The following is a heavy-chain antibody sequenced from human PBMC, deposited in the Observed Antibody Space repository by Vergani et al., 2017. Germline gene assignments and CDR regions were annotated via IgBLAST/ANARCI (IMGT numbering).Heavy chain of an antibody. CDR3: AGCSRGYGSGSYYYYCMDV. D-gene: IGHD3-10*01. J-gene: IGHJ6*02. V-gene: IGHV1-69*02. CDR2: IIPILGIA. Sequence: QVQLVQSGAEVKKPGASVKVSCKASGGTFSSYTISWVRQAPGQGLEWMGRIIPILGIANYAHKFQGRVTITADKSTSTAYMELSSLRSEATAVDYCAGCSRGYGSGSYYYYCMDVWGQGTTVTVSS. CDR1: GGTFSSYT.